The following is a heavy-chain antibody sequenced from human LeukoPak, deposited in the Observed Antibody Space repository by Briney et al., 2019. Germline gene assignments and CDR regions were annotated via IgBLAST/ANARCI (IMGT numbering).Heavy chain of an antibody. V-gene: IGHV4-4*07. Sequence: PSETLSLTCTVSGGSISNYYWSWIRQPAGKGLEWIGRIYTSGTTNYNPSLMSRVTMSVDTSKNQFSLKLSSVTAADTDVYYCARNLDYGWFDPWGQGTLVTVSS. CDR1: GGSISNYY. CDR3: ARNLDYGWFDP. J-gene: IGHJ5*02. CDR2: IYTSGTT. D-gene: IGHD4-17*01.